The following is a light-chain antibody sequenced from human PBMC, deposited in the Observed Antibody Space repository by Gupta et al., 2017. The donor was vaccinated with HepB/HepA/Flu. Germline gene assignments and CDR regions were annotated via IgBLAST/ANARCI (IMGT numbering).Light chain of an antibody. V-gene: IGLV1-44*01. CDR1: SSNIGSNA. CDR3: AQSADSLHGSV. CDR2: SNH. J-gene: IGLJ2*01. Sequence: QSVLTPPPSASGSPGQRVTISCAGASSNIGSNAVTWYRQLPGTAPTLLIYSNHQRPSGIPGRCLSSKAGTSAYPQTIGVPSDDDADDYCAQSADSLHGSVFGGGTYLTVL.